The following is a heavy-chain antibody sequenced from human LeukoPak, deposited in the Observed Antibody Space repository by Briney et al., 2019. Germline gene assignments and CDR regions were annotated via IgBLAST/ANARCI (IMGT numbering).Heavy chain of an antibody. J-gene: IGHJ4*02. CDR2: IWYDGSNK. CDR3: ARWGPDKRFDY. Sequence: GGSLRLSCTASGFTFSSHGMHWVRQAPGKGLEWVAVIWYDGSNKYYADSVKGRFTISRDNSKNTLFLQMNSLRAEDTAVYYCARWGPDKRFDYWGQGTLVTVSS. CDR1: GFTFSSHG. V-gene: IGHV3-33*01. D-gene: IGHD3-16*01.